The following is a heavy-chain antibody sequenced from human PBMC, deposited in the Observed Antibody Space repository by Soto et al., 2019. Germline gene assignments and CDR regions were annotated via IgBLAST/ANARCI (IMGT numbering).Heavy chain of an antibody. Sequence: GGSLRLSCAASGFTFSAYEMHWVRQAPGQGLEWVSYISKSGGTTYYADSVKGRFTISRDDAKNSVYLQMSSLRPEDMAVYKCVREGHYYFDYWGQGALVTVSS. CDR3: VREGHYYFDY. CDR1: GFTFSAYE. CDR2: ISKSGGTT. J-gene: IGHJ4*02. V-gene: IGHV3-48*03.